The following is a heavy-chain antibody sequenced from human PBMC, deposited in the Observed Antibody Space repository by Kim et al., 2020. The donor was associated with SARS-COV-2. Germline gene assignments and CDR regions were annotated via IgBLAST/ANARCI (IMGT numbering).Heavy chain of an antibody. CDR1: GFTFSSYE. D-gene: IGHD1-7*01. Sequence: GGSLRLSCAASGFTFSSYEMNWVRQAPGKGLEWVSYISSSCSTIYYADSVKGRFTISRDNAKNSLYLQMNSLRAEDTAVYYCAREWAGTTEYWGQGTLVTVSS. J-gene: IGHJ4*02. CDR2: ISSSCSTI. CDR3: AREWAGTTEY. V-gene: IGHV3-48*03.